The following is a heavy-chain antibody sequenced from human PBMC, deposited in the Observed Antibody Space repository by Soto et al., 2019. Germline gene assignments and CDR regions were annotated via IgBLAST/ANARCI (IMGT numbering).Heavy chain of an antibody. Sequence: GGSLRLSCAASGFTFSSYSMNWVRQAPGKGLEWVSYISSSSSTIYYADSVKGRFTISRDNAKNSLYLQMNSLRAEDTAVYYCARDHLNILTGLKSRQNWFDPWGQGTLVTVSS. CDR3: ARDHLNILTGLKSRQNWFDP. CDR1: GFTFSSYS. V-gene: IGHV3-48*01. J-gene: IGHJ5*02. CDR2: ISSSSSTI. D-gene: IGHD3-9*01.